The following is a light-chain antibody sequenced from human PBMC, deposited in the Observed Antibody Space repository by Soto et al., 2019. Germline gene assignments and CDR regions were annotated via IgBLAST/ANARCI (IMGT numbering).Light chain of an antibody. CDR1: QSVSSY. V-gene: IGKV3-15*01. CDR2: GVS. CDR3: QQYKTWPRT. Sequence: EIVLTQSPATLSLSPGERATLSCRASQSVSSYLAWYQQKPGQAPTLLFYGVSGRAPGVSARFTGAGSGTEFTLTIRSLQSADFAVYYCQQYKTWPRTFGQGTKVAIQ. J-gene: IGKJ2*01.